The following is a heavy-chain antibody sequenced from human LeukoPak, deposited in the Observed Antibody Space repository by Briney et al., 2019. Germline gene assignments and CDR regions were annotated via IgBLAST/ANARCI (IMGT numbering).Heavy chain of an antibody. D-gene: IGHD4-23*01. CDR1: GFTFSSYW. CDR2: IKQDGSEK. Sequence: PGGSLRLSCAASGFTFSSYWMTWVRQAPGKGLEWVANIKQDGSEKYYVDSVKGRFIISRDNSEKSLYLQMNSLRIEDTAVYYCAREWYDYGGDSEGYWGQGTLVTVSS. V-gene: IGHV3-7*01. CDR3: AREWYDYGGDSEGY. J-gene: IGHJ4*02.